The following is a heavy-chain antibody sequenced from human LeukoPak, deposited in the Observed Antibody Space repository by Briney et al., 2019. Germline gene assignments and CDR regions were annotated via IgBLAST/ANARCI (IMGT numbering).Heavy chain of an antibody. J-gene: IGHJ3*02. V-gene: IGHV3-13*01. CDR3: SRGGAPAGYAYDI. CDR1: GFTFRNFD. CDR2: IGTAADT. D-gene: IGHD6-13*01. Sequence: GGSLRLSCATSGFTFRNFDLHWVRQATGEGLEWVSAIGTAADTYYPDSVKGRFTISRDNAKSSFYLQMNNLRVGDTAVYYCSRGGAPAGYAYDIWGHGTVVTVSS.